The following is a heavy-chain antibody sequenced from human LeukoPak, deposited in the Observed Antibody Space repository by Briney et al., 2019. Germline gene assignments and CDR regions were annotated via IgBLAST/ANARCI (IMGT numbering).Heavy chain of an antibody. V-gene: IGHV5-51*01. CDR3: ARFRCGGDCHSDF. Sequence: GESLKISCRGSGYTFVDYWSGWVRQLPGKGLEWIGFIYPSDSDTRYSPSFQGQVTISADATMNTAFLQWSSLKASDTAIYYCARFRCGGDCHSDFWGQGTLVTVAS. CDR1: GYTFVDYW. J-gene: IGHJ4*02. D-gene: IGHD2-21*02. CDR2: IYPSDSDT.